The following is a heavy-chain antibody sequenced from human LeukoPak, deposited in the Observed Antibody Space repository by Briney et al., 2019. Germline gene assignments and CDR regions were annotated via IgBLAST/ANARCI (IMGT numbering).Heavy chain of an antibody. V-gene: IGHV3-21*01. D-gene: IGHD5-18*01. CDR3: ARVSGYSYGGNDY. CDR1: GFIFSSYS. CDR2: ISSSSSYI. Sequence: GGSLRLSCAASGFIFSSYSMDWVRQAPGKGLEWVSSISSSSSYIHYADSVKGRFTISRDNAKNSLYLQMNSLRAEDTAVYYCARVSGYSYGGNDYWGQGTLVTVSS. J-gene: IGHJ4*02.